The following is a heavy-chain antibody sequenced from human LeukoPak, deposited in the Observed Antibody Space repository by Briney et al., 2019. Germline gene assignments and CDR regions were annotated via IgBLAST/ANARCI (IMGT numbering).Heavy chain of an antibody. D-gene: IGHD2-8*01. CDR3: ARGTNPPYFDS. Sequence: GASVKVSCKASGYTFPNFGITWVRHAPGQGLEWMGWISPNSGNTKSAQKFQGRVTMTTDTSTSTAYMELRSLRSDDTAVYYCARGTNPPYFDSWGQGTLVTVSS. CDR1: GYTFPNFG. V-gene: IGHV1-18*01. CDR2: ISPNSGNT. J-gene: IGHJ4*02.